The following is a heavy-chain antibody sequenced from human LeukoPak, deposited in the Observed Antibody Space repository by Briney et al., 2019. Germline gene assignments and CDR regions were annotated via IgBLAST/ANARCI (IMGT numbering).Heavy chain of an antibody. J-gene: IGHJ3*02. D-gene: IGHD2-15*01. CDR3: ARDPRPIVVVVAATPHAFDI. CDR2: ISAYNGNT. CDR1: GYTFTGYG. V-gene: IGHV1-18*01. Sequence: ASVKVSCKASGYTFTGYGISWVRQAPGQGLEWMGWISAYNGNTNYAQKLQGRVTMTTDTSTSTAYMELRSLRSDDTAVYYCARDPRPIVVVVAATPHAFDIWGQGTMVTVSS.